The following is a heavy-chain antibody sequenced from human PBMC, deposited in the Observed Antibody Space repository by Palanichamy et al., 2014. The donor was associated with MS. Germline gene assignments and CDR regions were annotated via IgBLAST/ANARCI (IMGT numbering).Heavy chain of an antibody. J-gene: IGHJ3*02. V-gene: IGHV3-11*06. D-gene: IGHD2-15*01. Sequence: LVESGGGLVKPGGSLRLSCVASGFDLSGFQMTWIRQPPGKGLDWVSYITYDSAFIRGADSVRGRFTVSRDNARNSLYLQMDNLRAEDTAVYYCARDISPTLRGFDIWGQGTMVTVSS. CDR2: ITYDSAFI. CDR1: GFDLSGFQ. CDR3: ARDISPTLRGFDI.